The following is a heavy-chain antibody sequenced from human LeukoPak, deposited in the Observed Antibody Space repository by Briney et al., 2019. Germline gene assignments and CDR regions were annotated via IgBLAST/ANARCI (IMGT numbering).Heavy chain of an antibody. CDR1: GGSISTHY. CDR2: IYYSGST. J-gene: IGHJ3*02. D-gene: IGHD4-17*01. Sequence: SETLSLTCTVSGGSISTHYWSWIRQPPGKGLEWIGYIYYSGSTNYNPSLKSRATISVDMSKIQFSLRLSSVTAADTAVYYCARLDGDNDAFDIWGQGTMVTVSS. V-gene: IGHV4-59*08. CDR3: ARLDGDNDAFDI.